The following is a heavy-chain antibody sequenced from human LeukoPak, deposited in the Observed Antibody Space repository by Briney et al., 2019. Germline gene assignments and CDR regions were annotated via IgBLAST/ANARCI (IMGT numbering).Heavy chain of an antibody. D-gene: IGHD3-3*01. CDR1: GGSISSSSYY. CDR2: IDYSGGT. V-gene: IGHV4-39*07. Sequence: SETLSLTCTVSGGSISSSSYYWGWIRQPPGKGLEWIGSIDYSGGTYFSPSLRSRVTLSVDTSKNQFSLNLISVTAADTAVYYCARGPSITIFGVVMYTWFDPWGQGTPVSVSS. CDR3: ARGPSITIFGVVMYTWFDP. J-gene: IGHJ5*02.